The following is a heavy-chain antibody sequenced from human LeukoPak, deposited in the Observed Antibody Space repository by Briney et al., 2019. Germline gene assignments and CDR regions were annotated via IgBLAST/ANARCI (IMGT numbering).Heavy chain of an antibody. CDR1: GGSFIDYS. V-gene: IGHV4-34*10. CDR2: INHSGIT. D-gene: IGHD3-10*02. Sequence: SETLSLTCSVYGGSFIDYSWSWIRQPPGKGLEWIGEINHSGITNYNPSLESRVTMSVDTSKNQSSLKLSSVTAADTAVYYCAISSNYYVTPHWYFDLWGRGALVTVSS. J-gene: IGHJ2*01. CDR3: AISSNYYVTPHWYFDL.